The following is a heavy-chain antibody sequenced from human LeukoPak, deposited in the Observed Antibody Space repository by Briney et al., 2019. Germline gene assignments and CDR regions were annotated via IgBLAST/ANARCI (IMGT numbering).Heavy chain of an antibody. V-gene: IGHV4-31*03. CDR2: IYYSGST. CDR3: ARRGIAAKYAFDI. D-gene: IGHD2-15*01. Sequence: SQTLSLTCTVSGGSISSGGYYWSWIRQHPGKGLEWLGYIYYSGSTYYNPSLKSRVTISVDTSKNQFSLKLSSVTAADTAVYYCARRGIAAKYAFDIWGQGTMVTVSS. J-gene: IGHJ3*02. CDR1: GGSISSGGYY.